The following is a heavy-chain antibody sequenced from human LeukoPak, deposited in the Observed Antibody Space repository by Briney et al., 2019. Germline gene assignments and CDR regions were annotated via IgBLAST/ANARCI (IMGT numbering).Heavy chain of an antibody. J-gene: IGHJ4*02. Sequence: SQALSLTCTVSGGSISSGGYYWSWIRQPPGKGLEWIGYIYHSGSTYYNPSLKSRVTVSVDRSKNQFSLKLSSVTAADTAVYYCARFGYSGSFSFDYWGQGTLVTVSS. V-gene: IGHV4-30-2*01. CDR3: ARFGYSGSFSFDY. CDR2: IYHSGST. D-gene: IGHD1-26*01. CDR1: GGSISSGGYY.